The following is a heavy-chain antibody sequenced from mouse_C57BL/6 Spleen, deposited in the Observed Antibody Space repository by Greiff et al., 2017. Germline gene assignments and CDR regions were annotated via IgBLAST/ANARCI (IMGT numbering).Heavy chain of an antibody. J-gene: IGHJ1*03. CDR3: TREGLLAEYFDV. D-gene: IGHD1-1*01. CDR2: ISSGGDYI. Sequence: EVQLVESGEGLVKPGGSLTLSCAASGFTFSSYAMSWVRQTPEKRLEWVAYISSGGDYIYYADTVKGRFTISRDNARNTLYLQMSSLKSEDTAMYYCTREGLLAEYFDVWGTGTTVTVSS. V-gene: IGHV5-9-1*02. CDR1: GFTFSSYA.